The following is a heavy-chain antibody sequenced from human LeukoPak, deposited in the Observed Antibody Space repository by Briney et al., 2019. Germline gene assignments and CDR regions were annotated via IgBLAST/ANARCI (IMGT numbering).Heavy chain of an antibody. D-gene: IGHD2-15*01. Sequence: PSETLSLTCTVSGGSISSYYWSWTRQPPGKGLEWIGYIYTSGSTNYNPSLKSRVTISVDTSKNQFSLKLSSVTAADTAVYYCARHIVVQYYFDYWGQGTLVTVSS. CDR1: GGSISSYY. J-gene: IGHJ4*02. V-gene: IGHV4-4*09. CDR2: IYTSGST. CDR3: ARHIVVQYYFDY.